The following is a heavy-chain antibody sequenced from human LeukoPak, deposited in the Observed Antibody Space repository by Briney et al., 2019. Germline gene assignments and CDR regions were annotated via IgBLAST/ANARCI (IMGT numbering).Heavy chain of an antibody. D-gene: IGHD2-15*01. V-gene: IGHV1-69*06. J-gene: IGHJ6*03. CDR3: ARDVIFLGYYYYMDV. CDR2: IIPIFGTA. CDR1: GGTFSSYA. Sequence: SVTVSCKASGGTFSSYAISWVRQAPGQGLEWMGGIIPIFGTANYAQKFQGRVTITADKSTSTAYMELSSLRSEDTAVYYCARDVIFLGYYYYMDVWGQGTLVTVSS.